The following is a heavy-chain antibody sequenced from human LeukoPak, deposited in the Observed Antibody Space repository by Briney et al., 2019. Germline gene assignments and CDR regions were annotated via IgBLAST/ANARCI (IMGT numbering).Heavy chain of an antibody. CDR2: ISSSGDTI. CDR1: GFTFSSYG. J-gene: IGHJ4*02. V-gene: IGHV3-48*04. D-gene: IGHD3-9*01. CDR3: ARDGFNYDILTGLWGYFDY. Sequence: PGGSLRLSCAASGFTFSSYGMSWVRQAPGKGLEWISYISSSGDTIYYADSVKGRFTISRDNAKNSLYLQMNSLRAEDTAVYYCARDGFNYDILTGLWGYFDYWGQGTLVTVSS.